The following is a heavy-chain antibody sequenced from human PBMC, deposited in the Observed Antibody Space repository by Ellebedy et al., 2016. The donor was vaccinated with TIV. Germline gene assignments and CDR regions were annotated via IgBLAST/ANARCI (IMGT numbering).Heavy chain of an antibody. D-gene: IGHD4-23*01. CDR3: ARVKGGNSEALDY. J-gene: IGHJ4*02. Sequence: GSLRLSXAVYGGSFSGYYWSWIRQPPGKGLEWIGEINHSGSTNYNPSLKSRVTISVDTSKNQFSLKLSSVTAADTAVYYCARVKGGNSEALDYWGQGTLVTVSS. CDR2: INHSGST. CDR1: GGSFSGYY. V-gene: IGHV4-34*01.